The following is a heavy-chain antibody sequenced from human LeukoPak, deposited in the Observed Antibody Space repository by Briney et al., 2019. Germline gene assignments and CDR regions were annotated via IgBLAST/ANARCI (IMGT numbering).Heavy chain of an antibody. V-gene: IGHV4-34*01. D-gene: IGHD2-15*01. CDR1: GGSFSGYY. CDR3: ARAPMGYCSGGSCFGMDV. Sequence: SETLSLTCAVYGGSFSGYYWSWIRQPPGKGLEWLGEINHSGSTNYNPSLKSRVTISVDTSKNQFSLKLSSVTAADTAVYYCARAPMGYCSGGSCFGMDVWGQGTTVTVSS. J-gene: IGHJ6*02. CDR2: INHSGST.